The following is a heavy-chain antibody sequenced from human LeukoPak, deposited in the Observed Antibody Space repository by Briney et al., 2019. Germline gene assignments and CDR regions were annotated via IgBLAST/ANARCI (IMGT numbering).Heavy chain of an antibody. CDR3: AKGEYYYDPADAFDI. D-gene: IGHD3-22*01. J-gene: IGHJ3*02. Sequence: GGSLRLSCAASGFTFSSYGMHWVRQAPGKGLEWVAAISYDGSNKYYADSVKGRFTISRDNSKNTLYLQMNSLRAEDTAVYYCAKGEYYYDPADAFDIWGQGSMVTVSS. CDR2: ISYDGSNK. V-gene: IGHV3-30*18. CDR1: GFTFSSYG.